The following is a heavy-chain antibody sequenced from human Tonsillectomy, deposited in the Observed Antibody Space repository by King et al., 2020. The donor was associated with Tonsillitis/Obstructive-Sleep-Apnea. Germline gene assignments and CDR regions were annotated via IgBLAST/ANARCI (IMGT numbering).Heavy chain of an antibody. J-gene: IGHJ6*03. Sequence: VQLVESGGGLVQPGGSLRLSCAASGFTFSSYAMSWVRQAPGKGLEWVSAISVSGGSTYYADSVKGRFTISRDNSKNTLYLQMNSLRAEDTAVYYCAKGASTVTTRTKYYYYYMDVWGKGTTVTVSS. CDR2: ISVSGGST. V-gene: IGHV3-23*04. D-gene: IGHD4-11*01. CDR1: GFTFSSYA. CDR3: AKGASTVTTRTKYYYYYMDV.